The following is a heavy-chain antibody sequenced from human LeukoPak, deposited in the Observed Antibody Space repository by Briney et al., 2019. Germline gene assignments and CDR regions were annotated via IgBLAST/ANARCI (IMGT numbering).Heavy chain of an antibody. D-gene: IGHD6-13*01. V-gene: IGHV4-34*01. CDR3: ATDQRGIAAAY. CDR2: INHSGST. CDR1: GGSISSYY. J-gene: IGHJ4*02. Sequence: PSETLSLTCTVSGGSISSYYWSWIRQPPGKGLEWIGEINHSGSTNYNPSLKSRVTISVDTSKNQFSLKLSSVTAADTAVYYCATDQRGIAAAYWGQGTLVTVSS.